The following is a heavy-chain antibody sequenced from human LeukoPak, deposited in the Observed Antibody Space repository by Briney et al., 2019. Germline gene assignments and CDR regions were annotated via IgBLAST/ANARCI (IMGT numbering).Heavy chain of an antibody. CDR3: AKDSKGYSSGWDLDY. CDR2: ISGSGGST. V-gene: IGHV3-23*01. CDR1: GFTFSSYG. J-gene: IGHJ4*02. Sequence: PGGTLRLSCAASGFTFSSYGMSWVRQAPGKGLEWVSAISGSGGSTYYADSMKGRFTISRDNSKNTLYLQMNSLRAEDTALYYCAKDSKGYSSGWDLDYWGQGTLVTVSS. D-gene: IGHD6-19*01.